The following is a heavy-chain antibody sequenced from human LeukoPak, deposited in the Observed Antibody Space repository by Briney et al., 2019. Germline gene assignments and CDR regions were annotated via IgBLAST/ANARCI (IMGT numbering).Heavy chain of an antibody. CDR3: ARGSGRAFVY. CDR1: GGSFSGYY. J-gene: IGHJ4*02. V-gene: IGHV4-34*01. D-gene: IGHD1-26*01. Sequence: PSETLSLTCAVYGGSFSGYYWSWIRQPPGKGLEWIGEINHSGSTNYNPSLKSRVTISVDTSKNQFSLKLSSVTAADTAAYYCARGSGRAFVYWGQGTLVTVSS. CDR2: INHSGST.